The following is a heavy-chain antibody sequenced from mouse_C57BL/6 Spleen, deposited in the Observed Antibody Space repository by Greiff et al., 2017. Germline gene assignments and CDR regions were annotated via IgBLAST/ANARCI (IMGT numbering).Heavy chain of an antibody. CDR1: GYTFTDYY. CDR2: IGPGSGST. V-gene: IGHV1-77*01. J-gene: IGHJ1*03. D-gene: IGHD1-1*01. Sequence: VQLQESGAELVKPGASVKISCKASGYTFTDYYINWVKQRPGQGLEWIGKIGPGSGSTYYNEKFKGKATLTADKSSSTAYMQLSSLTSEDSAVYFCAREGDYYGSSHWYFDVWGTGTTVTVSS. CDR3: AREGDYYGSSHWYFDV.